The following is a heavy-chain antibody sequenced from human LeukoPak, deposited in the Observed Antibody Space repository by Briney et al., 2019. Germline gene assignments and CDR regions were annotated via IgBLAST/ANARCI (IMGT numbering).Heavy chain of an antibody. Sequence: SETLSLTFTVSGGSISSYYWSWIRQPAGKGLEWIGRIYTSGSTNYNPSLKSRVTMSVDTSKNQFSLKLSSVTAADTAVYYCAREHPSTVAGTVFDYWGQGTLVTVSS. V-gene: IGHV4-4*07. J-gene: IGHJ4*02. CDR1: GGSISSYY. CDR2: IYTSGST. D-gene: IGHD6-19*01. CDR3: AREHPSTVAGTVFDY.